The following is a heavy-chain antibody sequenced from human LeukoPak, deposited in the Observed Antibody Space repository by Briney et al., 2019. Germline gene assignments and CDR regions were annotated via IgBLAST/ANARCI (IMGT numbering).Heavy chain of an antibody. V-gene: IGHV4-34*01. D-gene: IGHD4-11*01. CDR3: ARGYSNYAP. Sequence: SETLSLTCAVYGGSFSGYYWSWIRQPPGKGLEWIGEINHSGSTNYNPSLKSPVTISVDTSKNQFSLKLSSVTAADTAVYYCARGYSNYAPWGQGTLVTVSS. CDR2: INHSGST. J-gene: IGHJ5*02. CDR1: GGSFSGYY.